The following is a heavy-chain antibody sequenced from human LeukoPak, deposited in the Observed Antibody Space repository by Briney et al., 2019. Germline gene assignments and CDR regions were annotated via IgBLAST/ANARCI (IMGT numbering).Heavy chain of an antibody. Sequence: TGGSLRLSCEASGFTFSRYWMHWVRQAPGKGLGWVSRIKSDGKTNYSDSVKGRFTISRDNAKNTVSLQMDSLRAADTGVYYCARAPSEVGGYYPEYFRHWGQGTLVTVSS. CDR2: IKSDGKT. CDR1: GFTFSRYW. J-gene: IGHJ1*01. CDR3: ARAPSEVGGYYPEYFRH. D-gene: IGHD3-22*01. V-gene: IGHV3-74*01.